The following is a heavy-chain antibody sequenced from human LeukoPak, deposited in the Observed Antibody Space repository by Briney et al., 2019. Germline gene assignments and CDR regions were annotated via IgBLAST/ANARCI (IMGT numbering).Heavy chain of an antibody. CDR3: ARGEAAGSYYYGMDV. CDR1: GFTFSSYA. CDR2: INHSGST. J-gene: IGHJ6*02. Sequence: GSLRLSCAASGFTFSSYAMSWIRQPPGKGLEWIGEINHSGSTNYNPSLKSRVTISVDTSKNQFSLKLSSVTAADTAVYYCARGEAAGSYYYGMDVWGQGTTITVSS. D-gene: IGHD6-13*01. V-gene: IGHV4-34*01.